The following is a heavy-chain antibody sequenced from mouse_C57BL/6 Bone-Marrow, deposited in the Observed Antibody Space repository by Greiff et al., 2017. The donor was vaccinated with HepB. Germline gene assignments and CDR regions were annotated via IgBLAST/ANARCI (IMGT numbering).Heavy chain of an antibody. CDR2: INPSTGGT. CDR3: ARRNYYGRGDYFDY. V-gene: IGHV1-42*01. Sequence: EVQLQESGPELVKPGASVKISCKASGYSFTGYYMNWVKQSPEKSLEWIGEINPSTGGTTYNQKFKAKATLTVDKSSSTAYMQLKSLKSEDSAVYYCARRNYYGRGDYFDYWGQGTTLTVSS. CDR1: GYSFTGYY. J-gene: IGHJ2*01. D-gene: IGHD1-1*01.